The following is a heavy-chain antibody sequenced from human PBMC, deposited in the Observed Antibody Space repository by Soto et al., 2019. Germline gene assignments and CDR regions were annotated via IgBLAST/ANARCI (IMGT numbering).Heavy chain of an antibody. J-gene: IGHJ4*02. CDR1: GDTFSFYT. CDR2: VNPILSMS. V-gene: IGHV1-69*02. Sequence: QVQMVQSGAEVKKPGSSVKVSCKASGDTFSFYTINWVRQAPGLGLEWMGRVNPILSMSNYAQKFQGRVTMTTDKSTSTAYMERRSLRSEDTAFYYCATSYGSGYRAFDYWGQGALVTVSS. CDR3: ATSYGSGYRAFDY. D-gene: IGHD3-10*01.